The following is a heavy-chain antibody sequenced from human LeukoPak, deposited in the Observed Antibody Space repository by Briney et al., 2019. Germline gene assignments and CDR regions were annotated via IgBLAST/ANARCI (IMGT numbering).Heavy chain of an antibody. J-gene: IGHJ6*02. CDR1: GGTFSSYA. D-gene: IGHD5-18*01. V-gene: IGHV1-69*04. CDR2: IIPILGIA. CDR3: ARVRQDTAMVIHYYYYGMDV. Sequence: SVKVSCKASGGTFSSYAISWVRQAPGQGLEWMGRIIPILGIANYAQKFQGRVTITADKSTSTAYMELSSLRSEDTAVYCCARVRQDTAMVIHYYYYGMDVWGQGTPVTASS.